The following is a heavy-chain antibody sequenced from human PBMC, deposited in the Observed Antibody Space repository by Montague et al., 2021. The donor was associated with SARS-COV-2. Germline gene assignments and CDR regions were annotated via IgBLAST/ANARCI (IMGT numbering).Heavy chain of an antibody. Sequence: SDTLSLTRSVPGGSISSGCYYWAWMCQPPGKGLEWFGSFYFTGGRSPNQSLQSRATLSIDRSKNQFYLNSSSVTAAATAVYYCVRAMVRPGDWFDPWGQGIQVTVSS. CDR3: VRAMVRPGDWFDP. CDR2: FYFTGGR. V-gene: IGHV4-39*07. J-gene: IGHJ5*02. CDR1: GGSISSGCYY. D-gene: IGHD3-10*01.